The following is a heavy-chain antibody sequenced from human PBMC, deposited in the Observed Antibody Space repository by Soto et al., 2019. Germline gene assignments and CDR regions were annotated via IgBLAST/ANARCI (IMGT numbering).Heavy chain of an antibody. J-gene: IGHJ4*02. CDR1: GFTFISSF. CDR3: ARYFRGSGRYFFDY. V-gene: IGHV3-7*03. D-gene: IGHD6-19*01. CDR2: INQDGGGT. Sequence: GGSLRLSCVASGFTFISSFMGWVRQAPGKGLEWVANINQDGGGTYYVDSVEGRFTISRDNAKDSLYLQMDSLRGEDTAVYYCARYFRGSGRYFFDYWGQGTLVTVSS.